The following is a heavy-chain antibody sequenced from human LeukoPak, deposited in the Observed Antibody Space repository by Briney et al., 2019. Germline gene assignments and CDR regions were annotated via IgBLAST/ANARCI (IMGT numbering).Heavy chain of an antibody. J-gene: IGHJ3*02. CDR3: ARGNKWLVRGDAFDI. CDR2: IYPGDSDT. V-gene: IGHV5-51*01. D-gene: IGHD6-19*01. Sequence: GESLQISCQGSGYSLTSYWIGWVRQMPGKGLEWMGIIYPGDSDTRYSPSFQGQVTISADKSISTAYLQWSSLKASDTAMYYCARGNKWLVRGDAFDIWGQGTMVTVSS. CDR1: GYSLTSYW.